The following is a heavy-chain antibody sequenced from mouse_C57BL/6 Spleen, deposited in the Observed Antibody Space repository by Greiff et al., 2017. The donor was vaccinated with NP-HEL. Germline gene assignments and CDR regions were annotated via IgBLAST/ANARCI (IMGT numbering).Heavy chain of an antibody. V-gene: IGHV2-9-1*01. CDR1: GFSLTSYA. CDR2: IWTGGGT. CDR3: ARKGYDGYYEAMDY. J-gene: IGHJ4*01. D-gene: IGHD2-3*01. Sequence: VKLMESGPGLVAPSQSLSITCTVSGFSLTSYAISWVRQPPGKGLEWLGVIWTGGGTNYNSALKSRLSISKDNSKSQVFLKMNSLQTDDTARYYCARKGYDGYYEAMDYWGQGTSVTVSS.